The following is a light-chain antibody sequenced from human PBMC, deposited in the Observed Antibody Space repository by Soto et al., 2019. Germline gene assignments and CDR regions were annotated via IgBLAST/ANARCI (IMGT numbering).Light chain of an antibody. J-gene: IGKJ1*01. Sequence: AIQMTQSPSSLSASVGDRLTITCRASQDVSNYVGWYQQKPGKAPKFLIYGAFSLETGIPSRFSGSGYGTEFTLNINCLLPEEFATYFCLQYYSCPCTFGHGTTVEV. CDR3: LQYYSCPCT. CDR1: QDVSNY. V-gene: IGKV1-6*01. CDR2: GAF.